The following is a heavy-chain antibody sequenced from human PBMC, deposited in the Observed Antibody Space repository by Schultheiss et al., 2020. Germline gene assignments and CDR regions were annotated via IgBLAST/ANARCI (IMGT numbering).Heavy chain of an antibody. CDR1: GFTFSSYV. CDR2: ISYDGSNK. D-gene: IGHD1-26*01. Sequence: GESLKISCAASGFTFSSYVMHWVRQAPGKGLEWVAVISYDGSNKYYADSVKGRFTISRDNSKNTLYLQMNSLRAEDTAVYYCAKVEGRSGSSRKFDYWGQGTLVTVSS. V-gene: IGHV3-30*18. J-gene: IGHJ4*02. CDR3: AKVEGRSGSSRKFDY.